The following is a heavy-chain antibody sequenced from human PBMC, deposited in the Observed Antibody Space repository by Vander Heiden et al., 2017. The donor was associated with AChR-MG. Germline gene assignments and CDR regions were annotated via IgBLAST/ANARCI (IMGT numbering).Heavy chain of an antibody. Sequence: QVQLVQSGAAVKKPGASVKVSCKASGYTFTSYGLSWVRQAPGQGLEWMGWISAYNGNTNYAQKLQGRVTMTTDTSTSTAYMELRSLRSDDTAVYYCARDIRGYCSGGSCYYYYGMDVWGQGTTVTVSS. J-gene: IGHJ6*02. V-gene: IGHV1-18*01. CDR2: ISAYNGNT. CDR1: GYTFTSYG. CDR3: ARDIRGYCSGGSCYYYYGMDV. D-gene: IGHD2-15*01.